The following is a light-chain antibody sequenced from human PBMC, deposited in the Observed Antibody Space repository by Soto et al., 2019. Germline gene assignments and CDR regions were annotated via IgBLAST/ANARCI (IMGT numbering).Light chain of an antibody. J-gene: IGLJ1*01. CDR3: QSYYSDNYV. CDR1: SGNIASSY. CDR2: EDD. V-gene: IGLV6-57*04. Sequence: VLTQPHSVSEYPGKTVTISCTRSSGNIASSYVQWYQQRPGSAPTTVIYEDDQRPSGVPHRFSGSIDRSSNSASLTISELRTEDEADYYCQSYYSDNYVFGPGTKLTVL.